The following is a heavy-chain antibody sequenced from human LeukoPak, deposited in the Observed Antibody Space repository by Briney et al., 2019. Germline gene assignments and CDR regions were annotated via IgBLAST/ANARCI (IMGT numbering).Heavy chain of an antibody. D-gene: IGHD6-19*01. Sequence: PGGSLRLSCAASGFTFSSYGMHWVRQAPGKGLEWVAFIQYNGGSKYYADSVEGRFTISRDNSKNMLYLQMNSLGTEDTAVYYCAPRGIAVAGPFDYWGQGTLVTVSS. CDR1: GFTFSSYG. V-gene: IGHV3-30*02. J-gene: IGHJ4*02. CDR3: APRGIAVAGPFDY. CDR2: IQYNGGSK.